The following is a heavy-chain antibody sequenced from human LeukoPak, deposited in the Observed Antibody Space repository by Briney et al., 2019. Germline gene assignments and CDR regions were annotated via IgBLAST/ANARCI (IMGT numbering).Heavy chain of an antibody. CDR2: TNHSGST. CDR3: ARGYYDSSGLYGY. Sequence: SETLSLTCAVYGGSFSGYYWSWIRQPPGKGLEWIGETNHSGSTNYNPSLKSRVTISVDTSKNQFSLKLSSVTAADTAVYYCARGYYDSSGLYGYWGQGTLVTVSS. D-gene: IGHD3-22*01. J-gene: IGHJ4*02. CDR1: GGSFSGYY. V-gene: IGHV4-34*01.